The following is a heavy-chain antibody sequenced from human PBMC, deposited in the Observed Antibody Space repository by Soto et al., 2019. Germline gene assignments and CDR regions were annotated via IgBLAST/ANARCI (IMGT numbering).Heavy chain of an antibody. CDR3: AKIPTAGLRFLDY. J-gene: IGHJ4*02. CDR2: ISGSGGST. CDR1: GFTFSSYA. V-gene: IGHV3-23*01. Sequence: EVQLLESGGGLVQPGGSLRLSYAASGFTFSSYAMSWVRQAPGKGLEWVSAISGSGGSTYYADSVKGRFTISRDNSKNTLYLQMNSLRAEDTAVYYCAKIPTAGLRFLDYWGQGTLVTVSS. D-gene: IGHD5-12*01.